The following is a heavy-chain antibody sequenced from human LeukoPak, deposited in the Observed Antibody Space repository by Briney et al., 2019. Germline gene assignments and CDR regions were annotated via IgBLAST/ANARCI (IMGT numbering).Heavy chain of an antibody. CDR3: AADSRYRDGDCYDY. Sequence: SVTVSCTASVFTFTRSAIQWVRQARGQRLEWIGWIVVGSGNTNYAQKFQERVTITRDMSTNTAYMELSSLRSEDTAVYYCAADSRYRDGDCYDYWRQGTLVSVSS. V-gene: IGHV1-58*02. CDR2: IVVGSGNT. J-gene: IGHJ4*02. D-gene: IGHD2-21*01. CDR1: VFTFTRSA.